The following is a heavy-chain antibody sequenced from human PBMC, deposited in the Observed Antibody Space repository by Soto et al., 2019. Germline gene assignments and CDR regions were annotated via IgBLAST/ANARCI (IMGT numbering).Heavy chain of an antibody. CDR1: GFTFSSYA. Sequence: PGGSLRLSCAASGFTFSSYAMHWVRQAPGKGLEWVAVISYDGSNKYYADSVKGRFTISRDNSKNTLYLQMNSLRAEDTAVYYCARDLRIAARGASYWGQGTLVTVSS. V-gene: IGHV3-30-3*01. CDR2: ISYDGSNK. J-gene: IGHJ4*02. CDR3: ARDLRIAARGASY. D-gene: IGHD6-6*01.